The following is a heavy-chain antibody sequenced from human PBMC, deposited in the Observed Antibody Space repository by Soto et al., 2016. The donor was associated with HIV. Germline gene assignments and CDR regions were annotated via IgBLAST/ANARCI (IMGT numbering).Heavy chain of an antibody. CDR3: ARVRTIVVVPAARRFFDY. CDR1: GGSISSGGYS. V-gene: IGHV4-31*03. CDR2: ISYSGST. D-gene: IGHD2-2*01. J-gene: IGHJ4*02. Sequence: QVQLQESGPGLVKPSQTLSLTCTVSGGSISSGGYSWTWIRQHPGKGLEWIGYISYSGSTYYNPSLKSRVTMSLDSSKNQFSLKLKSVTAADTAVYYCARVRTIVVVPAARRFFDYWGQGTLVTVSS.